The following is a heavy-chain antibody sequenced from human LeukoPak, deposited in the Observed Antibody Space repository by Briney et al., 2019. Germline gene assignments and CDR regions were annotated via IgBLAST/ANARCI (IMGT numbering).Heavy chain of an antibody. CDR1: GGSISSYY. Sequence: SETLSLTCTVSGGSISSYYWSWIRQPPGKGLEWIGFIFYCGTTNHKPSLNSRVTISVVTSKNQFSLKLSSVTAADTAVYYCARAPYFDFWTGYYFDYWGQGTLVTVSS. CDR3: ARAPYFDFWTGYYFDY. D-gene: IGHD3-3*01. J-gene: IGHJ4*02. CDR2: IFYCGTT. V-gene: IGHV4-59*01.